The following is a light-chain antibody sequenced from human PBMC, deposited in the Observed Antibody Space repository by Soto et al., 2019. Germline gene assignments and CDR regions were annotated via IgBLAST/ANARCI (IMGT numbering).Light chain of an antibody. CDR2: WAS. V-gene: IGKV4-1*01. J-gene: IGKJ3*01. CDR1: QRVFSSSRNKNY. Sequence: IVMTQSPDSLSVSLGETATIYCKSSQRVFSSSRNKNYLAWYQKKPGQPPKLLIYWASTRESGVPDRFRGSGSGTDFSLTISSLQAEDVGVYYCQHYYDGPLTFGPGTKVDIK. CDR3: QHYYDGPLT.